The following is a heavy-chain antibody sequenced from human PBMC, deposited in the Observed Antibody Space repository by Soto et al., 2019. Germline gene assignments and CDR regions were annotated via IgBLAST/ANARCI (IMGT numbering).Heavy chain of an antibody. J-gene: IGHJ6*02. Sequence: SETLSLTCIVSGGSISSSTYYWGWIRQPPGKGLEWIGNDYYGGSTNYNPSLKSRVTISVDTSKNQFSLKLSSVTAADTAVYYCARGEWSITMVRGVMDYYYGMDVWGQGTTVTVS. D-gene: IGHD3-10*01. CDR3: ARGEWSITMVRGVMDYYYGMDV. CDR1: GGSISSSTYY. CDR2: DYYGGST. V-gene: IGHV4-39*07.